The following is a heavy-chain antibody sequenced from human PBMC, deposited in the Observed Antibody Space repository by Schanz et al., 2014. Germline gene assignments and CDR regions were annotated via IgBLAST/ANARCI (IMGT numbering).Heavy chain of an antibody. Sequence: VQLLQFGGGVVQPGRSLRLSCAASGFTFSSYWMSWVRQAPGKGLEWVSTISASGGSTYYADSVKGRFTISRDNSKNILYLQMNSLRAEDTAVYYCAKDPSHGDYDYYFDYWGQGTLXTVSS. CDR1: GFTFSSYW. CDR3: AKDPSHGDYDYYFDY. CDR2: ISASGGST. V-gene: IGHV3-23*01. D-gene: IGHD3-22*01. J-gene: IGHJ4*02.